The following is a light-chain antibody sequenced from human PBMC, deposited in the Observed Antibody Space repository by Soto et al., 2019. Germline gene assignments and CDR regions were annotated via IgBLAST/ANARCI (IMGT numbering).Light chain of an antibody. CDR3: QQRSNWPPEIT. J-gene: IGKJ5*01. Sequence: EIVMTQSPATLSASLGERATLSCRASRRVSSNYLAWYQQKPGQCPRLLIYDVSSRATGIPARFSGSGSGTDFSLTISSLEPEDFAVYYCQQRSNWPPEITFGQGTRLEI. CDR1: RRVSSNY. V-gene: IGKV3D-20*02. CDR2: DVS.